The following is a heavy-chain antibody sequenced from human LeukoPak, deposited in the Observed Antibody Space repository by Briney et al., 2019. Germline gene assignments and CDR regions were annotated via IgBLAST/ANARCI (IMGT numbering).Heavy chain of an antibody. D-gene: IGHD3-22*01. Sequence: GGSLRLSCAASGFTFSSYAMSWVRQAPGKGLEWVSAISGSGGSTYYADSVKGRFTISRDNAKNSLYLQMNSLRAEDTALYYCAKGTHALYDSTPLDYWGQGTLVTVSS. CDR3: AKGTHALYDSTPLDY. CDR2: ISGSGGST. CDR1: GFTFSSYA. J-gene: IGHJ4*02. V-gene: IGHV3-23*01.